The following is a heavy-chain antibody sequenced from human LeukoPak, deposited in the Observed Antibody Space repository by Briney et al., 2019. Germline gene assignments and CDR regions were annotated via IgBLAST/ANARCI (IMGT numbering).Heavy chain of an antibody. CDR2: ISGSGSST. CDR1: GFTSSSYA. Sequence: GGSLRLSCAVSGFTSSSYAMSWVRQAPGKGLEWVSTISGSGSSTYDADSVKGRFTISRDNSKNTLYLQMNSLRAEDTAVYYCASRYGAYFDYWGQGTLVTVSS. CDR3: ASRYGAYFDY. V-gene: IGHV3-23*01. D-gene: IGHD4-17*01. J-gene: IGHJ4*02.